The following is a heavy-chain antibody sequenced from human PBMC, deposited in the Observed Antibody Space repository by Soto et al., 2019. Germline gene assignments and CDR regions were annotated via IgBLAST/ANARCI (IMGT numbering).Heavy chain of an antibody. D-gene: IGHD3-10*01. Sequence: GGSLRLSCAASGFTFDDYAMHWVRQAPGKGLEWVSGISWNSGSIGYADSVKGRFTISRDNAKNSLYLQMNSLRAEDTALYYCAKDGGYGSGSYYYSYSSGWYDNWGQGTLVTVSS. V-gene: IGHV3-9*01. CDR3: AKDGGYGSGSYYYSYSSGWYDN. J-gene: IGHJ5*02. CDR1: GFTFDDYA. CDR2: ISWNSGSI.